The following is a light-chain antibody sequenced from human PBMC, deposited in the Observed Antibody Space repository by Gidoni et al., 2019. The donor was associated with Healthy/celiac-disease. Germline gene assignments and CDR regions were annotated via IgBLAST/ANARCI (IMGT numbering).Light chain of an antibody. CDR1: SSDVGGYNY. Sequence: QYALTQPASVSGSPGQSITISCTGTSSDVGGYNYVSWYQYNPAKAPKLMIYEVSNRPSGVSNRFSGSKPGNTASLTISVLQAEDEADYYCSSYTSSSTPVFGGGTKLTVL. V-gene: IGLV2-14*01. J-gene: IGLJ2*01. CDR3: SSYTSSSTPV. CDR2: EVS.